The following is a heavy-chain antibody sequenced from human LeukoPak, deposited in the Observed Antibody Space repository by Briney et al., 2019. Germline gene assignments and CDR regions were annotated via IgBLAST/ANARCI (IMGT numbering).Heavy chain of an antibody. J-gene: IGHJ5*02. V-gene: IGHV5-51*01. CDR1: GSIFTSYW. CDR3: ARLYYGSGRDKNWFDP. D-gene: IGHD3-10*01. Sequence: GGSLQISCQGSGSIFTSYWIGWVRELPGKGLEWMGISYPGDSDTRYGPSFQGQVTISADQSISTAYLQWSSLKASDTAMYYCARLYYGSGRDKNWFDPWGQGTLVTVSS. CDR2: SYPGDSDT.